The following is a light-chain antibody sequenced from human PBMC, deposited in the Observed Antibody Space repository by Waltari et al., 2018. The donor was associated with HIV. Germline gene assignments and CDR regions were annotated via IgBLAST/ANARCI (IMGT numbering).Light chain of an antibody. V-gene: IGKV3-15*01. J-gene: IGKJ4*01. CDR3: QQYNNWPLDLLT. Sequence: EIVMTQSPATLSVSPGERATLSCRASQSVSSNLAWYQQKPGQAPRLLIYGASTRATGIPARFSGSGSGTEFTLTISSLQSEDFAVYYCQQYNNWPLDLLTFGGGTKVEIK. CDR1: QSVSSN. CDR2: GAS.